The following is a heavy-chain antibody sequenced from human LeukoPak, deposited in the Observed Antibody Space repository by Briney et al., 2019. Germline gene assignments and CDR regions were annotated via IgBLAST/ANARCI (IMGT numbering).Heavy chain of an antibody. CDR2: ISGSGNGGSI. D-gene: IGHD2/OR15-2a*01. Sequence: GGSLRLSCSASGFVFSIYTMYWVRQAPGKGPEYVSTISGSGNGGSIYYADSVKGRFTISRDDSRSIVYLQMNGLRSEDTSVYYCVKDFGRVRGTPDSWGQGTLVTVSS. CDR3: VKDFGRVRGTPDS. J-gene: IGHJ4*02. CDR1: GFVFSIYT. V-gene: IGHV3-64D*06.